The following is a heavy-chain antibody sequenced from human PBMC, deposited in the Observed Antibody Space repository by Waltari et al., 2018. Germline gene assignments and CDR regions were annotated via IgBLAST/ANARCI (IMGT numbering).Heavy chain of an antibody. Sequence: QLVESGGGLVQPGGSLRLSCAASGFSLSTHSMNWVRQAPGRGLEWVSYISSSGSTIYYADSVKGRFTISRDSAKNSLYLQMNSLRDEDTAVYYCARVVARDWGQGTLVTVSS. J-gene: IGHJ4*02. CDR3: ARVVARD. CDR1: GFSLSTHS. V-gene: IGHV3-48*02. CDR2: ISSSGSTI.